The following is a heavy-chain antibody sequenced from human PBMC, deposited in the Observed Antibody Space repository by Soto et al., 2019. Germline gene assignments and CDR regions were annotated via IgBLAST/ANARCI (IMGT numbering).Heavy chain of an antibody. Sequence: PSVTRSLTCPGSGGSIRSGGYYWACLHEHPVKCLEWIGYIHYSGTTHYNPSLRSRPTISVDTSKNTFSLTLASMTVADTAIYYCARGRVGLREPIDPFDVWRPGKMVTVS. CDR3: ARGRVGLREPIDPFDV. V-gene: IGHV4-31*03. CDR2: IHYSGTT. CDR1: GGSIRSGGYY. D-gene: IGHD1-26*01. J-gene: IGHJ3*01.